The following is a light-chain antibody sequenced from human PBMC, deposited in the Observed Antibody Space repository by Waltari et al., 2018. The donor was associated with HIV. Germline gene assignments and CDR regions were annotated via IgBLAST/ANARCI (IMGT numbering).Light chain of an antibody. Sequence: QYVSTQPPSVSEPTRQKITISGSGSSSNIGNNAVNWYQQLPGKATKLLIYYDDLLPSGVSDRFSGSKSGTSSSLAISGLQSEYEADYSCAAWDDSLNGPVCGGGTKLTVL. CDR3: AAWDDSLNGPV. J-gene: IGLJ2*01. CDR1: SSNIGNNA. CDR2: YDD. V-gene: IGLV1-36*01.